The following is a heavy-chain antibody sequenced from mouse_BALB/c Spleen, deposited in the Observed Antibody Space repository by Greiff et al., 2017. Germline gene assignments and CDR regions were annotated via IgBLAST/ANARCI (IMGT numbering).Heavy chain of an antibody. CDR1: GYTFTSYV. Sequence: EVQRVESGPELVKPGASVKMSCKASGYTFTSYVMHWVKQKPGQGLEWIGYINPYNDGTKYNEKFKGKATLTSDKSSSTAYMELSSLTSEDSAVYYCAREERYAWFAYWGQGTLVTVSA. J-gene: IGHJ3*01. D-gene: IGHD2-14*01. CDR3: AREERYAWFAY. V-gene: IGHV1-14*01. CDR2: INPYNDGT.